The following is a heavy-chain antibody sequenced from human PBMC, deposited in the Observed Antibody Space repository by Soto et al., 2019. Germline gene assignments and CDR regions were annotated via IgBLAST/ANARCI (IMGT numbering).Heavy chain of an antibody. CDR2: ISGSGGST. V-gene: IGHV3-23*01. CDR3: AKGDVVTIFGVVIIGAFDY. D-gene: IGHD3-3*01. CDR1: GFTFSSYA. Sequence: GGSLRLSCAASGFTFSSYAMSWVRQAPGKGLEWVSAISGSGGSTYYADSVKGRFTISRDNSKNTLYLQMNSLRAEDTAVYYCAKGDVVTIFGVVIIGAFDYWGQGTLVTVSS. J-gene: IGHJ4*02.